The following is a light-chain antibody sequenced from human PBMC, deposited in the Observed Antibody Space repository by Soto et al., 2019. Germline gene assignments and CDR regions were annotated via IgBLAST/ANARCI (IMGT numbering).Light chain of an antibody. V-gene: IGKV3-15*01. CDR1: QSVGSN. CDR3: QQYGNSLT. Sequence: EIVMTQSPATLSVSPGERATLSCRASQSVGSNVAWYQQKPGQAPRLLIYGASTGATGIPARFSGSGSGTDFTLTISRLEPEDFAVYYCQQYGNSLTFGQGTKVDIK. CDR2: GAS. J-gene: IGKJ1*01.